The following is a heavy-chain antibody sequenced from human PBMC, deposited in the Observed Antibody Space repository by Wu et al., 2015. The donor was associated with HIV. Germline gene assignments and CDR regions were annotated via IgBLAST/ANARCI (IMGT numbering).Heavy chain of an antibody. D-gene: IGHD2-2*02. CDR3: ARGSLVVVPAAIRANYYYYMDV. CDR1: GYTFINNF. CDR2: INPNSGGT. V-gene: IGHV1-2*02. Sequence: QVQLVQSRAEVKKPGASVKVSCTAFGYTFINNFLHWVRQAPGQGPEWMGVINPNSGGTNYAQKFQGRVTMTRDTSISTAYMELSRLRSDDTAVYYCARGSLVVVPAAIRANYYYYMDVWGKGTTVTVSS. J-gene: IGHJ6*03.